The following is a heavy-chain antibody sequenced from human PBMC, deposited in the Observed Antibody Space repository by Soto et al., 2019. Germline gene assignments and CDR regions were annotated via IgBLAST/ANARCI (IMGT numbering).Heavy chain of an antibody. CDR2: VDVGGGST. Sequence: EVQLLESGGGVVQPGGSLRLSCAASGFTFSTHAMIWVRQAPGKGLNWVSTVDVGGGSTYYTDSVKGRFTVSRDNSKNTVYLQLNTLRAEDTAIYFCARDSGPAGGGACDIWGQGTMVTVSS. D-gene: IGHD6-25*01. CDR3: ARDSGPAGGGACDI. V-gene: IGHV3-23*01. J-gene: IGHJ3*02. CDR1: GFTFSTHA.